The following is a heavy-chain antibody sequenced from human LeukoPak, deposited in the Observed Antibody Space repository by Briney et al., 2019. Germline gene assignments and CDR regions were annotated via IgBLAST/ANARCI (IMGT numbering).Heavy chain of an antibody. V-gene: IGHV4-59*01. CDR1: GGSISSYY. Sequence: SETLSLTCTVSGGSISSYYWSWIRQPPGKGLEWIGYIYYSGSTNYNPSLKSRVTISVDTSKNQFSLKLSSVTAADTAVYYCARDIFLNVDSSGHSGGYYYYMDVWGKGTTVTVSS. D-gene: IGHD3-22*01. CDR3: ARDIFLNVDSSGHSGGYYYYMDV. CDR2: IYYSGST. J-gene: IGHJ6*03.